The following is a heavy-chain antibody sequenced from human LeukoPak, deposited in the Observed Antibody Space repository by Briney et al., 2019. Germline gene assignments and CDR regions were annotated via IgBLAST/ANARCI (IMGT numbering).Heavy chain of an antibody. J-gene: IGHJ4*02. CDR2: IYYSGST. CDR1: GGSISSGDYY. V-gene: IGHV4-30-4*01. Sequence: NPSETLSLTCTVSGGSISSGDYYWSWIRQPPGKGLEWIGYIYYSGSTYYNPSLKSRVTISVDTSKNQFSLKLSSVTAADTAVCYCARDSPTWTTLFDYWGQGTLVTVSS. CDR3: ARDSPTWTTLFDY. D-gene: IGHD4-17*01.